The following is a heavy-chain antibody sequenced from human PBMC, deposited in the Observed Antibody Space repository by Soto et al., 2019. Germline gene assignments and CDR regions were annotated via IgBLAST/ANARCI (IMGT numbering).Heavy chain of an antibody. D-gene: IGHD6-19*01. J-gene: IGHJ4*02. CDR1: GGSISSSNW. V-gene: IGHV4-4*02. CDR2: IYHSVST. CDR3: AREGQWLVLGLYY. Sequence: QVQLQEAGPGLVKPSGTLSLTCAVSGGSISSSNWWSWVRHPPGKGLEWIGEIYHSVSTNYNPSLMSRVSISVDKSKHQFSLKLSSVTGADTDVYYCAREGQWLVLGLYYWGQGPLVTVSS.